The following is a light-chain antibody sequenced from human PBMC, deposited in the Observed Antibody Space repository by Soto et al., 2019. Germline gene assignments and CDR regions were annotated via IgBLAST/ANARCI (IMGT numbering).Light chain of an antibody. CDR2: DVS. CDR3: CSYAGSYTWV. Sequence: QSALTQPRSVSESPGQSVTISCTGTSSDVGGYNYVSWYQQYPGKAPKLMIYDVSKRPSGVADCFSGSKSGNTASLTISGLQAEDEADYYCCSYAGSYTWVFGEGTKLTVL. CDR1: SSDVGGYNY. V-gene: IGLV2-11*01. J-gene: IGLJ3*02.